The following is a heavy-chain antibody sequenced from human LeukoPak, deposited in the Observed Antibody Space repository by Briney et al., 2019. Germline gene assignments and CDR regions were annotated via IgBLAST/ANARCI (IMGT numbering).Heavy chain of an antibody. J-gene: IGHJ4*02. CDR1: GFTFSSYA. V-gene: IGHV3-23*01. CDR2: ISGSGGCT. D-gene: IGHD3-22*01. Sequence: GGSLRLSCAASGFTFSSYAMSWVRQAPGKGLEWVSAISGSGGCTYYADSVKGRFTISRDNSKNTLYLQMNSLRAEDTAVYYCAKLPATYDSSGYYLPHFDYWGQGTLVTVSS. CDR3: AKLPATYDSSGYYLPHFDY.